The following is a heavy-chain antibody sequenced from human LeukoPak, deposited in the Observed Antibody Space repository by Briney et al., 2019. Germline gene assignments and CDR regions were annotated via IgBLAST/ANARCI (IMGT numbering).Heavy chain of an antibody. J-gene: IGHJ4*02. V-gene: IGHV3-66*01. CDR2: IYSGGST. D-gene: IGHD4-17*01. CDR1: GFTVSSNY. CDR3: ARDDYGDYAVDY. Sequence: GSLRLSCAASGFTVSSNYMSWVRQAPGKGLEWVSVIYSGGSTYYADSVKGRFTISRDNSKNTLYLQMNRLRAEDTAVYYCARDDYGDYAVDYWGQGTLVTVSS.